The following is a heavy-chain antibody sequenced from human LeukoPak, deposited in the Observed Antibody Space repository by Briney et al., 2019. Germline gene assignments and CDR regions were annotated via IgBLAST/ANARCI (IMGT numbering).Heavy chain of an antibody. CDR2: IWYDGSNK. D-gene: IGHD2-15*01. Sequence: PGGSLRLSCAASGFTFSSYSMNWVRQAPGKGLEWVAVIWYDGSNKYYADSVKGRFTISRDNSKNTLYLQMNSLRAEDTAVYYCARDLKYCSGGSCFPYYGMDVWGQGTTVTVSS. V-gene: IGHV3-33*08. CDR3: ARDLKYCSGGSCFPYYGMDV. J-gene: IGHJ6*02. CDR1: GFTFSSYS.